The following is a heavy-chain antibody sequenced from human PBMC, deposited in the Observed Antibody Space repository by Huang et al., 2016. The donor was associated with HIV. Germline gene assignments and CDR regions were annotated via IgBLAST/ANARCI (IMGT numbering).Heavy chain of an antibody. D-gene: IGHD3-16*01. V-gene: IGHV4-34*02. CDR2: VGDGGTT. J-gene: IGHJ2*01. CDR3: ARGVYGNGGAYWFFDL. CDR1: GGSLTTYY. Sequence: QVQLQQRGAGLWKSSETVSLTCAVYGGSLTTYYWTWIRQSPTKGVEWLGEVGDGGTTSYNPSLNSRVTISVDTSKNQFSLKLRSVTAADTAVYYCARGVYGNGGAYWFFDLWGRGTLVTVSS.